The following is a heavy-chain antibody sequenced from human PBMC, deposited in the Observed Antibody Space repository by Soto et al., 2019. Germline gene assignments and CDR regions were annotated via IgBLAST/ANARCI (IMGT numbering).Heavy chain of an antibody. CDR1: GFTVSSNY. Sequence: GGSLRLSCAASGFTVSSNYMSWVRQAPGKGLEWVSVIYSGGSTYYADSVKGRFTISSHNSKNTLYLQMNSLRAEDTAVYYCARGGSSWDHPSYYMDVWGKGTTVTVSS. D-gene: IGHD6-13*01. CDR3: ARGGSSWDHPSYYMDV. J-gene: IGHJ6*03. V-gene: IGHV3-53*04. CDR2: IYSGGST.